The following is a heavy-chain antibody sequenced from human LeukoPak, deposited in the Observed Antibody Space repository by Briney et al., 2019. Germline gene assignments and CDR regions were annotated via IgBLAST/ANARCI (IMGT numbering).Heavy chain of an antibody. CDR1: GYTFTSYG. CDR3: ARVTRYLGRTGGRYFDY. CDR2: VSAYNGNT. V-gene: IGHV1-18*04. Sequence: ASVKVSCKASGYTFTSYGIIWVRQAPGQGLEWMGWVSAYNGNTNYAQKLQGRVTMTTDTSTSTAYMELRSLRSDDTAVYYCARVTRYLGRTGGRYFDYWGQGTLVTVSS. D-gene: IGHD3-16*01. J-gene: IGHJ4*02.